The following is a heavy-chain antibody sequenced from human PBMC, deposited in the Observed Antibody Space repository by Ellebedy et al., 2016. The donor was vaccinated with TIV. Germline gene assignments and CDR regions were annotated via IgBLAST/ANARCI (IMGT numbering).Heavy chain of an antibody. D-gene: IGHD2-15*01. CDR3: ARDSCSGGSCSPFSFDY. J-gene: IGHJ4*02. Sequence: SETLSLTXTVSGGSISSYYWSWIRQPPGKGLEWIGYIYYSGSTNYNPSLKSRVTISVDTSKNQFSLKLSSVTAADTAVYYCARDSCSGGSCSPFSFDYWGQGTLVTVSS. V-gene: IGHV4-59*01. CDR2: IYYSGST. CDR1: GGSISSYY.